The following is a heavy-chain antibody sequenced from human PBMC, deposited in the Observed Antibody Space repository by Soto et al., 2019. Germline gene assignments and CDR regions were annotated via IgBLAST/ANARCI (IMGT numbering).Heavy chain of an antibody. Sequence: GGSLRLSCAASGFTFNNAWINWVRQAPGKGLEWVGRIKSKTDGGTTDYAEPVKGRFAISRDDSNNMVYLQMSSLKIEDTAVYYCTTDSYSSIIIVRFDYWGHGTLVTVSS. J-gene: IGHJ4*01. CDR2: IKSKTDGGTT. CDR3: TTDSYSSIIIVRFDY. D-gene: IGHD2-2*01. V-gene: IGHV3-15*07. CDR1: GFTFNNAW.